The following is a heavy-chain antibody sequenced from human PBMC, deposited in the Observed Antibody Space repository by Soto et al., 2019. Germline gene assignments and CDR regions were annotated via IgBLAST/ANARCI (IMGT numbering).Heavy chain of an antibody. J-gene: IGHJ6*02. CDR1: GGTFRTSA. CDR3: ARDKARLQLGGNYYYILDV. CDR2: IMPVFRRP. V-gene: IGHV1-69*12. Sequence: QVQLVQSGAEVKKPGPSVKVSCKASGGTFRTSAISWVRQAPGQGLEWVGGIMPVFRRPKYAQNFQDRVTITADESTSTAYMELSSLRSDDTAVYYCARDKARLQLGGNYYYILDVWGQGTAVTVSS. D-gene: IGHD1-1*01.